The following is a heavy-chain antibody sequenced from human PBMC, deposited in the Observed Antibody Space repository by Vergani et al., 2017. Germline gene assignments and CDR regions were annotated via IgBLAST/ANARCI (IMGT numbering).Heavy chain of an antibody. CDR3: AIVTDYYDISGYYLDY. J-gene: IGHJ4*02. D-gene: IGHD3-22*01. CDR1: GYSLTELT. V-gene: IGHV1-24*01. CDR2: FDPEHGEV. Sequence: QVQLVQSGSEVRKPGASVKVSCQVSGYSLTELTIHWVRTALGKGLEWMGGFDPEHGEVTFAHHIQGRVTMTEDRSTDTAYMEVSSLRPEDTALYYCAIVTDYYDISGYYLDYWGQGTLVTVSS.